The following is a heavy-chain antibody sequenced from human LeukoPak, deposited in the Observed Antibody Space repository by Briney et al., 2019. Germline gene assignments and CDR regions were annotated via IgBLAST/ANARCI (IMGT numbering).Heavy chain of an antibody. Sequence: GGSLRLSCAASGFTFSSYGMHWVRQAPGKGLEWVAVIWYDGSNKYYADSVKGRFTISRDNSKNTLYLQMNSLRAEDTAVYYCVRESGGIAAEGDAFDIWGQGTMVTVSS. CDR2: IWYDGSNK. CDR1: GFTFSSYG. V-gene: IGHV3-33*01. D-gene: IGHD6-13*01. CDR3: VRESGGIAAEGDAFDI. J-gene: IGHJ3*02.